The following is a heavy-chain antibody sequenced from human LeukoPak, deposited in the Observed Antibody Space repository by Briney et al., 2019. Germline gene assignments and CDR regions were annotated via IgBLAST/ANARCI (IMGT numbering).Heavy chain of an antibody. V-gene: IGHV1-2*04. D-gene: IGHD7-27*01. CDR2: INPNSGGT. J-gene: IGHJ4*02. Sequence: GASVKVSCKASGYTFTGYYMHWVRQAPGQGLEWMGWINPNSGGTNYAQKFQGWVTMTRDTSISTAYMELSRLRSDDTAVYYCARGLTGDYRDLYYFDYWGQGTLVTVSS. CDR3: ARGLTGDYRDLYYFDY. CDR1: GYTFTGYY.